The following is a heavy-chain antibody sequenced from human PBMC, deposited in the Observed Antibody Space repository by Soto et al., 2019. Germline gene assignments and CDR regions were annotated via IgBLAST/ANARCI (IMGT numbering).Heavy chain of an antibody. CDR1: GFTFSSYG. Sequence: QVQLVESGGGVVQPGRSLRLSCAASGFTFSSYGMHWVRQAPGKGLEWVAVISYDGSNKYYADSVKGRVTISRDNSKNTLYLKMNSLRAEDTAVYYCAKGSSSSGWYGYYYYYGMDVWGQGTTVTVSS. V-gene: IGHV3-30*18. J-gene: IGHJ6*02. CDR2: ISYDGSNK. D-gene: IGHD6-19*01. CDR3: AKGSSSSGWYGYYYYYGMDV.